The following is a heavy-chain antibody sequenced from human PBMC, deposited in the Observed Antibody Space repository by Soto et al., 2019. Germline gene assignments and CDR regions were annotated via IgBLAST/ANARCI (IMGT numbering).Heavy chain of an antibody. D-gene: IGHD2-15*01. Sequence: WGSLRLSCAASGFVFSGYAMHWVSKAPGTGLEWLSLITYDRSSQYYVESVKGRFTISRDSSKNMVYLQMNSLRTDDTAVYYCARGGGGYYYYGVEVWGQGTTVTVSS. J-gene: IGHJ6*02. V-gene: IGHV3-30-3*01. CDR3: ARGGGGYYYYGVEV. CDR1: GFVFSGYA. CDR2: ITYDRSSQ.